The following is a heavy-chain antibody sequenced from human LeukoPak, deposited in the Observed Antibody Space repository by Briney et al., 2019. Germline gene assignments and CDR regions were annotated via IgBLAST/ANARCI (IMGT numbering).Heavy chain of an antibody. V-gene: IGHV3-30*02. CDR2: IRYDGNNK. CDR1: GFTFSTYG. Sequence: GGSLRLSCAASGFTFSTYGVHWVRQAPGKGLEGVAFIRYDGNNKYYTDSVKGRFTISRDNSKNTLYLQINSLRPEDTAVYYCEKEGRTDGYNYDYWGQGTLVTVSS. D-gene: IGHD5-24*01. CDR3: EKEGRTDGYNYDY. J-gene: IGHJ4*02.